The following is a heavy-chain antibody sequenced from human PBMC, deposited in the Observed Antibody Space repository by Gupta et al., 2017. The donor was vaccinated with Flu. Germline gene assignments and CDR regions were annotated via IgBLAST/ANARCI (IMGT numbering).Heavy chain of an antibody. CDR3: TTSTAGAYFFYGMDL. Sequence: EVQLVGSGGGLLTRGGSLRLSCAASGFTFSNAWMSWVRQAPGKGLECVGRIKSTSDGRTTDYAEPVKGRFTILRDDSNNTLYLQMNSLKTEDTAVYYCTTSTAGAYFFYGMDLWGQGTMVTVSS. CDR2: IKSTSDGRTT. CDR1: GFTFSNAW. V-gene: IGHV3-15*01. D-gene: IGHD6-13*01. J-gene: IGHJ6*02.